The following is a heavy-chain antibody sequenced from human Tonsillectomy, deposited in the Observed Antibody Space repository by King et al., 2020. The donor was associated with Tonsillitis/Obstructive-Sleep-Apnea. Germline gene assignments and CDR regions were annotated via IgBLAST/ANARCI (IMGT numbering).Heavy chain of an antibody. Sequence: QLVQSGAEVKKPGESLKISCKGSGYSFTTHWIGWVRQMPGKGLEWMGIISPGDSDTRYSTSFQGQVTISADKSISSAYLQWSSLKASDTAMYYCARGGDSGTYSSGGVFDIWGQGTTVTVSS. J-gene: IGHJ3*02. D-gene: IGHD2-8*02. CDR2: ISPGDSDT. CDR3: ARGGDSGTYSSGGVFDI. CDR1: GYSFTTHW. V-gene: IGHV5-51*03.